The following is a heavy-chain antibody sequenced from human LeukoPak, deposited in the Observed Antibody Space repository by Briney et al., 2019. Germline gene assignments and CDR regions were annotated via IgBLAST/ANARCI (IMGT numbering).Heavy chain of an antibody. CDR1: GFTFGSYG. CDR2: ITPNADRA. CDR3: AKTTTGYSSGRFPGWPVDY. Sequence: PGGSLRLSCAASGFTFGSYGMSWVRQAPGRGLEWVSFITPNADRASYADSVKGRFTISRDNSKNTVYLQMNSLRAEDTAVYYCAKTTTGYSSGRFPGWPVDYWGQGTLVTVSS. D-gene: IGHD6-19*01. J-gene: IGHJ4*02. V-gene: IGHV3-23*01.